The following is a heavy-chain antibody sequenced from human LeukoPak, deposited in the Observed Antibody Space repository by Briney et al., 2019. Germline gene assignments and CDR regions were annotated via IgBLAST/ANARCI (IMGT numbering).Heavy chain of an antibody. Sequence: HRASVKVSCKVSGYTLTELSMHWVRQAPGKGLEWMGGFDPEDGETIYAQKFQGRVTMTEDTSTDTAYMELSSLRSEDTAVYYCATDLASFMGQWPLKHWGQGTLVTVSS. V-gene: IGHV1-24*01. J-gene: IGHJ4*02. CDR3: ATDLASFMGQWPLKH. CDR2: FDPEDGET. D-gene: IGHD6-19*01. CDR1: GYTLTELS.